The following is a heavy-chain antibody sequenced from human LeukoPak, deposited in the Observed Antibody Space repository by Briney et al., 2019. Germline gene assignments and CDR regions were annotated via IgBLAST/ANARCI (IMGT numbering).Heavy chain of an antibody. D-gene: IGHD3-9*01. CDR3: ARGDDWLPDY. J-gene: IGHJ4*02. Sequence: GRSLRLSCAASGFTFSSHAMHWVRQAPGKGLEWVAVISYDGSNKYYADSVKGRFTISRDNSKNTLYLQMNSLRAEDTAVYYCARGDDWLPDYWGQGTLVTVSS. V-gene: IGHV3-30-3*01. CDR1: GFTFSSHA. CDR2: ISYDGSNK.